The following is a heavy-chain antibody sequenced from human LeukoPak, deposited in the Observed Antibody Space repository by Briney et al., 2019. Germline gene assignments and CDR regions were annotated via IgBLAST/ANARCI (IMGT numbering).Heavy chain of an antibody. D-gene: IGHD3-9*01. CDR2: IRYDGSNK. Sequence: GGSLRLSCAASGFTFSSYGMHWVRQAPGKGLEWVAFIRYDGSNKYYADSVKGRFTISRDNSKNTLYLQMNSLRAEDTAVYYCARGLRYFDWLSNWYFDLWGRGTLVTVSS. V-gene: IGHV3-30*02. CDR1: GFTFSSYG. CDR3: ARGLRYFDWLSNWYFDL. J-gene: IGHJ2*01.